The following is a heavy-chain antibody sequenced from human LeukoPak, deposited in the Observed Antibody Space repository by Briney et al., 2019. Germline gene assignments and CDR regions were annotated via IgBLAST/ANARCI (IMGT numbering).Heavy chain of an antibody. D-gene: IGHD7-27*01. CDR2: FDPEDGET. CDR3: ATNNPNWGLRSLDY. Sequence: ASVKVSCKVSGYTLTELSMHWVRQAPGKGLEWMGGFDPEDGETIYAQKFQGRVTMTEDTSTDTAYMELSSLRSEDTAVYYCATNNPNWGLRSLDYWGQGTLVTVSS. CDR1: GYTLTELS. V-gene: IGHV1-24*01. J-gene: IGHJ4*02.